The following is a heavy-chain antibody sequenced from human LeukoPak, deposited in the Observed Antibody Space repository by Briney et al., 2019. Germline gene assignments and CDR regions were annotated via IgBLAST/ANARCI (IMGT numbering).Heavy chain of an antibody. CDR2: IYYSGNT. CDR1: GGSISGSSYY. D-gene: IGHD5-18*01. CDR3: ARLINTAMVPDAFDI. V-gene: IGHV4-39*07. J-gene: IGHJ3*02. Sequence: SETLSLTCTVSGGSISGSSYYWGWIRQPPGKGLEWIGGIYYSGNTYYSPSLKSRVTISVDTSKNQFSLKLSSVTAADTAVYYCARLINTAMVPDAFDIWGQGTMVTVSS.